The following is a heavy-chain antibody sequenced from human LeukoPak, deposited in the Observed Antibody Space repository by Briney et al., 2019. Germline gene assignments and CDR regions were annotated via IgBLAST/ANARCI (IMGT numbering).Heavy chain of an antibody. CDR3: ARGRGPYGWFDP. J-gene: IGHJ5*02. CDR2: MSSDESTT. CDR1: GFTLSSYW. Sequence: GGSLRLSCAASGFTLSSYWMHWARQTPGKGLVWVSRMSSDESTTNYADSVRGRFTISRDNAKNALYLQMNNLRAEDTAIHFCARGRGPYGWFDPWGQGTLVTVSS. D-gene: IGHD3-10*01. V-gene: IGHV3-74*01.